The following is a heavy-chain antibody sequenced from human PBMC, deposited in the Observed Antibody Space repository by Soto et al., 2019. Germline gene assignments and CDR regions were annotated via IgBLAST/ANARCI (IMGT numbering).Heavy chain of an antibody. CDR1: GYTFTSYD. D-gene: IGHD6-13*01. V-gene: IGHV1-8*01. CDR3: ARGRGSAADYYYYMDV. Sequence: ASVKVSCKASGYTFTSYDINWVRQATGQGLEWMGWMNPNSGNTGYAQKFQGRVTMTRNTSISTAYMELSSLRSEDTAVYYCARGRGSAADYYYYMDVWGKGTTVTVSS. J-gene: IGHJ6*03. CDR2: MNPNSGNT.